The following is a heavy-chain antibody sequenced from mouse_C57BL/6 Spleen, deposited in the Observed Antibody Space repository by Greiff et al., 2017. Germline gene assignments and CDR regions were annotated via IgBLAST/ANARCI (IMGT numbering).Heavy chain of an antibody. CDR3: ATYYYGSSPVDY. CDR2: IYPGDGDT. V-gene: IGHV1-80*01. Sequence: QVQLKESGAELVKPGASVKISCKASGYAFSSYWMNWVKQRPGKGLEWIGQIYPGDGDTNYNGKFKGKATLTADKSSSTAYMQLSSLTSEDSAVYFWATYYYGSSPVDYWGQGTTLTVSS. J-gene: IGHJ2*01. CDR1: GYAFSSYW. D-gene: IGHD1-1*01.